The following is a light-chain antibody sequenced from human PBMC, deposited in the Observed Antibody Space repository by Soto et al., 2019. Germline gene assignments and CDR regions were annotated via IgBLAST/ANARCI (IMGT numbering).Light chain of an antibody. CDR3: QVWDTSTDHRGV. V-gene: IGLV3-21*02. CDR1: NIGNKA. J-gene: IGLJ1*01. Sequence: SYELTQPPSVSVAPGQTARITCGGYNIGNKAVHWYQRRPGQAPVLVVYDDSDRPSGIPERFSGSNSGNTATLTITRVEAVDEADYYCQVWDTSTDHRGVFGTGTKLTVL. CDR2: DDS.